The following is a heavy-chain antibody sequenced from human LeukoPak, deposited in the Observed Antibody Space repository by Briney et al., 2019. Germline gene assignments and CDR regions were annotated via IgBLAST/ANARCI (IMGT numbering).Heavy chain of an antibody. D-gene: IGHD1-1*01. J-gene: IGHJ6*02. CDR3: ASRSQLERRAEWYYGMDV. CDR2: INHSGST. CDR1: GGSFSGYY. V-gene: IGHV4-34*01. Sequence: SETLSLTCAVYGGSFSGYYWSWIRQPPGKGLEWIGEINHSGSTNYNPSLESRVTISVDTSKSHFSLKLSSVTAADTAVYYCASRSQLERRAEWYYGMDVWGPGTTVTVSS.